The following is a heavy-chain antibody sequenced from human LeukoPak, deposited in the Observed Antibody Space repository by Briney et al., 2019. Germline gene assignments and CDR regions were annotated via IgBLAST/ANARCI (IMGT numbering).Heavy chain of an antibody. Sequence: GGSLRLSCAASGFTFDVYAMHWVRQAPGKGLEWVSGISWNSDTIAYADSVKGRFTISRDNAKNSLSLQMNSLRAEDTALYYCAKAVAGIASPIGCWGQGTLVTVSS. V-gene: IGHV3-9*01. CDR1: GFTFDVYA. CDR2: ISWNSDTI. D-gene: IGHD6-13*01. CDR3: AKAVAGIASPIGC. J-gene: IGHJ4*02.